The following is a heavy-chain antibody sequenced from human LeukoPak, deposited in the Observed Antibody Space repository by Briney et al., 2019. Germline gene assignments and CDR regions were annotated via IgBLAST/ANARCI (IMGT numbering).Heavy chain of an antibody. CDR2: TYDRSKWYN. D-gene: IGHD6-13*01. V-gene: IGHV6-1*01. CDR1: GDSVSSNSAA. CDR3: ARERVQQLAPNYYYYYGMDV. J-gene: IGHJ6*02. Sequence: SQTLSLTCAISGDSVSSNSAAWNWIRQSPSRDLDWLGRTYDRSKWYNDYAVSVKSRITMNPDTSKNQFSLQMNSVTPEDTAVYYCARERVQQLAPNYYYYYGMDVWGQGTTVTVSS.